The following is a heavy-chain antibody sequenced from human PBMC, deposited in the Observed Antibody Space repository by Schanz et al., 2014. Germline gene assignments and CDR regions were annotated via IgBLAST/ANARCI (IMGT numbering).Heavy chain of an antibody. CDR1: GGSIRNYY. J-gene: IGHJ6*02. CDR3: ARLNYDSSGYPYYYGMDV. V-gene: IGHV4-59*08. CDR2: IHYSGST. Sequence: QVQLQESGPGLVKPSETLSLTCSVSGGSIRNYYWNWIRQPPGKGVEWIGYIHYSGSTNYNPSLESRVAMAVDPSKNQFSRKLSSVPAADTAVYYCARLNYDSSGYPYYYGMDVWGQGTTVTVSS. D-gene: IGHD3-22*01.